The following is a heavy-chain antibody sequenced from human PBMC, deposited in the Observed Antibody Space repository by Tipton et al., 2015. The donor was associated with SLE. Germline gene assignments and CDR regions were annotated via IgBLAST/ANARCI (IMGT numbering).Heavy chain of an antibody. CDR1: GGSISSYY. D-gene: IGHD7-27*01. V-gene: IGHV4-59*12. Sequence: TLSLTCTVSGGSISSYYWSWIRQPPGKGLEWIGYIYYSGSTNYNPSLKSRVTISVDTSKNQFSLKLSSVTAADTAVYYCARFNWGTRYFDLWGRGTLVTVSS. J-gene: IGHJ2*01. CDR2: IYYSGST. CDR3: ARFNWGTRYFDL.